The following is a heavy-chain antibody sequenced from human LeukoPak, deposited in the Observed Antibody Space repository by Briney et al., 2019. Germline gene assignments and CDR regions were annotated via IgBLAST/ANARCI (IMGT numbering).Heavy chain of an antibody. Sequence: PGGSLRLSCAASGFTFSSYSMNWVRQAPGKGLEWVSSISSSSSYIYYADSVKGRFTISRDNAKNSLYLQMNSLRAEDTAVYYCARGGGRYSGYKDYWGQEPWSPSPQ. CDR2: ISSSSSYI. CDR3: ARGGGRYSGYKDY. J-gene: IGHJ4*01. V-gene: IGHV3-21*01. CDR1: GFTFSSYS. D-gene: IGHD5-12*01.